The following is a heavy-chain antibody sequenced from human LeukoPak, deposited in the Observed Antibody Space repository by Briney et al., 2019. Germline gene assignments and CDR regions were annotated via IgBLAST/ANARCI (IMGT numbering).Heavy chain of an antibody. V-gene: IGHV1-2*02. CDR1: GYTFTGSY. CDR2: INPSSGGT. J-gene: IGHJ4*02. CDR3: ARASYNDY. Sequence: ASVKVFCKASGYTFTGSYIHWVRQAPGQGLEWMGWINPSSGGTTYAQNFQGRVTMTRDTSISTAYMELSSLRSDDTAVYYCARASYNDYWGQGTLVTVSS. D-gene: IGHD5-24*01.